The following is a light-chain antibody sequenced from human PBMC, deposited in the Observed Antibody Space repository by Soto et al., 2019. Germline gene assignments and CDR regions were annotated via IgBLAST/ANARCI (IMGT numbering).Light chain of an antibody. CDR2: GAS. V-gene: IGKV3-15*01. CDR1: QSVSSN. J-gene: IGKJ1*01. Sequence: ETVMTQSPATLSVSPGELATLSCRASQSVSSNLAWYQQKPGQAPRLLICGASTRATGIPARFSGSASGTEFRLTISSLQSEDFAVYCCQQYNNWPPGTFGQGTKVEIK. CDR3: QQYNNWPPGT.